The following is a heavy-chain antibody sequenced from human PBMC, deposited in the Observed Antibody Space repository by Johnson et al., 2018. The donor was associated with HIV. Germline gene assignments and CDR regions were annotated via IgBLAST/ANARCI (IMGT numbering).Heavy chain of an antibody. CDR1: GFTVSSNY. V-gene: IGHV3-66*02. CDR2: IYSGGST. D-gene: IGHD3-22*01. J-gene: IGHJ3*02. CDR3: VRDIALYDSGSAISDAFDI. Sequence: VQLVESGGGLVQPGGSLRLSCAASGFTVSSNYMSWVRQAPGKGLEWVSVIYSGGSTYYAASLEGRFTISRDNSKNTLFLQVNSLRAEDTAMYYCVRDIALYDSGSAISDAFDIWGQGTMVTVSS.